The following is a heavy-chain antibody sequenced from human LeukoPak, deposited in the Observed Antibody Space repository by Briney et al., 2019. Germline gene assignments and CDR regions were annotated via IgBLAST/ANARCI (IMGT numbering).Heavy chain of an antibody. V-gene: IGHV4-34*01. CDR3: ARLFITMVRGVIKGRWFDP. CDR2: INHSGST. Sequence: GSLRLSCAASGFTFSSYEMNWIRQPPGKGLEWIGEINHSGSTNYNPSLKSRVTISVDTSKNQFSLKLSSVTAADTAVYYCARLFITMVRGVIKGRWFDPWGQGTLVTVSS. CDR1: GFTFSSYE. D-gene: IGHD3-10*01. J-gene: IGHJ5*02.